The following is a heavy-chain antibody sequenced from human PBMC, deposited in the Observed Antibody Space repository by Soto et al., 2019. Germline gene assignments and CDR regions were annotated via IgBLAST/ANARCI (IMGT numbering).Heavy chain of an antibody. CDR3: ARVLSKWEPHAFDI. D-gene: IGHD1-26*01. J-gene: IGHJ3*02. CDR1: GGTFSSYA. CDR2: IIPIFGTA. V-gene: IGHV1-69*13. Sequence: SVKVSCKASGGTFSSYAISWVRQAPGQGLEWMGGIIPIFGTANYAQKFQGRVTITADESTSTAYMELSSLRSEDTAVYYCARVLSKWEPHAFDIWGQGTMVTVSS.